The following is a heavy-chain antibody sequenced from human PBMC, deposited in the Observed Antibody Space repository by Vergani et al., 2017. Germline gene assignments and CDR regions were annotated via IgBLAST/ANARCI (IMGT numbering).Heavy chain of an antibody. J-gene: IGHJ6*02. V-gene: IGHV4-59*01. CDR3: ARDAGRDWYSNYYYGMDV. CDR1: GGSISSYY. CDR2: IYYSGST. Sequence: QVQLQESGPGLVKPSETLSLTCTVSGGSISSYYWSWIRQPPGKGLEWIGYIYYSGSTNYNPSLKSQVTISVDTSKNQFSLKLSSVTAADTAVYYCARDAGRDWYSNYYYGMDVWGQGTTVTVSS. D-gene: IGHD3/OR15-3a*01.